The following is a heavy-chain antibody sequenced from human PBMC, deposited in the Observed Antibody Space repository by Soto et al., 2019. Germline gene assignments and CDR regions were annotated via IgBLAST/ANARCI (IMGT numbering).Heavy chain of an antibody. CDR1: GFTFSSYT. CDR3: AREYSSAVVAPGY. V-gene: IGHV3-30-3*01. CDR2: ISHDGGDK. J-gene: IGHJ4*02. Sequence: QVQLVESGGGVVQPGRSLRLSCAASGFTFSSYTMDWVRQTPCKRLEWVADISHDGGDKYYADSVKGRFTISRDNSKNTLYLQMNSLRAEDTSVYYCAREYSSAVVAPGYWGQGILVTVSS. D-gene: IGHD3-22*01.